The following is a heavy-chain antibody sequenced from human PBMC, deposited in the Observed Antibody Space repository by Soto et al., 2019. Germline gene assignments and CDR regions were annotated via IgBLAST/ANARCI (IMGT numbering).Heavy chain of an antibody. CDR2: MHYSGST. V-gene: IGHV4-30-4*01. CDR3: DSDSGSGSL. Sequence: SETLSLTCTVSGGSVNNNDYYWSWIRQPPGKGLEWIGNMHYSGSTGYNPSLRSRVSMSVDTSKNHFSLKMNSVTPADTAVYYCDSDSGSGSLWGQGTLVTVSS. D-gene: IGHD1-26*01. J-gene: IGHJ1*01. CDR1: GGSVNNNDYY.